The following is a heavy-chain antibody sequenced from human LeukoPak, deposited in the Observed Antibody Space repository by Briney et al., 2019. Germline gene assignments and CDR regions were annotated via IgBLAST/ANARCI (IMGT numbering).Heavy chain of an antibody. J-gene: IGHJ3*02. CDR2: ISSSSSYI. Sequence: GGSLRLSCAASGFTFSSYSMNWVRQAPGKGLEWVSSISSSSSYIYYADSVKGRFTISRDNAKNSLYLQMNSLRAEDTAVYYCARDRTLSSSLGGAHDAFDIWGQGTMVTVSS. V-gene: IGHV3-21*01. D-gene: IGHD6-13*01. CDR1: GFTFSSYS. CDR3: ARDRTLSSSLGGAHDAFDI.